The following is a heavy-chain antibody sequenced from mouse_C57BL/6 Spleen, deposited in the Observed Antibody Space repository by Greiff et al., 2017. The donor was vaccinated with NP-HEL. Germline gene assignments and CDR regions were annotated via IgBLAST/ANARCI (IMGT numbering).Heavy chain of an antibody. Sequence: VQLQQPGAELVMPGASVKLSCKASGYTFTSYWMHWVKQRPGQGLEWIGELDPSDSYTNYNQKFKGKSTLTVDKSSSTAYMQRSSLTSEDSAVYYCARRNYVDYFDYWGQGTTLTVSS. CDR2: LDPSDSYT. J-gene: IGHJ2*01. D-gene: IGHD2-1*01. CDR1: GYTFTSYW. V-gene: IGHV1-69*01. CDR3: ARRNYVDYFDY.